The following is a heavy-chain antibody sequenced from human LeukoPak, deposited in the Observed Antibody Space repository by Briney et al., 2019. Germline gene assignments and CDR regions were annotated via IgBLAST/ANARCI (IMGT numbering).Heavy chain of an antibody. CDR1: GFTFSSDA. CDR3: ARDYSLGLSIAAAGPSWFDP. J-gene: IGHJ5*02. CDR2: ISSSTGST. D-gene: IGHD6-13*01. V-gene: IGHV3-23*01. Sequence: PGGSLRLSCAGTGFTFSSDAMGWVRQAPGKGLEWVSGISSSTGSTYYADSVKGRFTISRDNSKNTLYLQMNSLRDEDTAVYYCARDYSLGLSIAAAGPSWFDPWGQGTLVTVSS.